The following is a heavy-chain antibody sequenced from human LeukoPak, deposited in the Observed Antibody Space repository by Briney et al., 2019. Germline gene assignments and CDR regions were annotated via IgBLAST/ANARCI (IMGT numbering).Heavy chain of an antibody. Sequence: GGSLRLSCAASGFTFSSYGMHWVRQAPGKGLEWVAFIRYDGSNKYYADSVKGRFTISRDNSKNTLYLQMNSLRAEDTAVYYCARRYCSSTSCYLGSGDYYYYMDVWGKGTTVTVSS. CDR2: IRYDGSNK. J-gene: IGHJ6*03. CDR1: GFTFSSYG. V-gene: IGHV3-30*02. CDR3: ARRYCSSTSCYLGSGDYYYYMDV. D-gene: IGHD2-2*01.